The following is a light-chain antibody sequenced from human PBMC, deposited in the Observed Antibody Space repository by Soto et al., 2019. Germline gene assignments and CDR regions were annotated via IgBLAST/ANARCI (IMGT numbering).Light chain of an antibody. V-gene: IGLV1-40*01. J-gene: IGLJ1*01. CDR1: SSSIGAGYD. CDR3: QSYDNSHYV. Sequence: QPVLTQPPSVSGAPGQRVTISCTGSSSSIGAGYDVHWYQQLPGTAPKLLIYGKNNRPSGVPDRFSGSKSGTSASLAITGLQAEDEADYYCQSYDNSHYVFGTGTKGTVL. CDR2: GKN.